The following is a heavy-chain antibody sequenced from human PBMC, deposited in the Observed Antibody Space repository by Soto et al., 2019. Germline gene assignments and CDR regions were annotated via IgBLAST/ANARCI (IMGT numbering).Heavy chain of an antibody. CDR1: GGSISSGGDS. D-gene: IGHD5-18*01. Sequence: PSETLSLTCAVSGGSISSGGDSWSWIRQPPGKGLEWIGYIYHSGSTYYNPSLKSRVTISVDRSKSQFSLKLSSVTAADTAMYYCFIYWGYSYRLANDISAQRTLVTV. J-gene: IGHJ3*02. CDR2: IYHSGST. V-gene: IGHV4-30-2*01. CDR3: FIYWGYSYRLANDI.